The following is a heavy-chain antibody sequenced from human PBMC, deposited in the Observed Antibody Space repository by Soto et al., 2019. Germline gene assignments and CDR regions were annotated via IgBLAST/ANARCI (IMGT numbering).Heavy chain of an antibody. J-gene: IGHJ4*02. CDR1: GYTFTSYG. CDR3: ARGRYGDY. CDR2: ISAHNGNT. V-gene: IGHV1-18*01. Sequence: QVHLVQSGDEVKKPGASVKVSCKGSGYTFTSYGITWVRQAPGQGLEWMGWISAHNGNTNYAQKLQGRVTVTRDTSTSTAYMELRSLRSDDTDVYYCARGRYGDYWGQGALVTVSS. D-gene: IGHD1-1*01.